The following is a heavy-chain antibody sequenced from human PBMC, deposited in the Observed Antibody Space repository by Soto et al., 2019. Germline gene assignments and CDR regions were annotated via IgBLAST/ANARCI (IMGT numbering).Heavy chain of an antibody. D-gene: IGHD5-12*01. J-gene: IGHJ6*02. V-gene: IGHV3-23*01. CDR2: ISGSGGST. CDR1: GFTFSSYA. Sequence: EVQLLESGGGLVQPGGSLRLSCAASGFTFSSYAMSWVRQAPGKGLEWVSAISGSGGSTYYADSVKGRFTISRDNSKNTLYLQMNSLRAEDTAVYYCAKDLRRYSGYAPQSKGYYYYYGMDVWGQGTTVTVSS. CDR3: AKDLRRYSGYAPQSKGYYYYYGMDV.